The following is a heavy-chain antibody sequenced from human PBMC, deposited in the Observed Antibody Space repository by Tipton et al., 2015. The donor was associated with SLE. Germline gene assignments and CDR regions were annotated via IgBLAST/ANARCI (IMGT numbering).Heavy chain of an antibody. D-gene: IGHD4/OR15-4a*01. CDR1: GGTFSSYA. CDR3: AGAQSGLRDFQH. Sequence: QSGAEVKKPGSSVKVSCKASGGTFSSYAISWVRQAPGQGLEWMGGIIPILGIVNYAQKFQGRITITTDASPSTAYMELSSLRSEDTAVYYCAGAQSGLRDFQHWGQGTLVTVSS. V-gene: IGHV1-69*05. CDR2: IIPILGIV. J-gene: IGHJ1*01.